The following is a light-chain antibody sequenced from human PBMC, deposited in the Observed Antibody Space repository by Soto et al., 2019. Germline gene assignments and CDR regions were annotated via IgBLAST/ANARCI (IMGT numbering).Light chain of an antibody. J-gene: IGKJ4*01. Sequence: EIVLTQSPATLSLSPGERATLSCGASQSISSNSLAWYQQKPGLAPRLLIYDASSRATGIPDRFSGSGSGTDFTLTISRLEPEDCVVYYCQQYGRSLTFGGGTKVEIK. CDR1: QSISSNS. CDR2: DAS. V-gene: IGKV3D-20*01. CDR3: QQYGRSLT.